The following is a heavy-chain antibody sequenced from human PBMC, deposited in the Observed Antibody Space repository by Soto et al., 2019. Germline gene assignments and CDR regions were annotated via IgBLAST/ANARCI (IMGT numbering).Heavy chain of an antibody. CDR1: GGSISSGGYS. Sequence: QMKLQESGSGLVKPSQTLSLTCAVSGGSISSGGYSWSWIRQPPGKGLEWIGYMYHSGSTYYNPSLKSRVTISVDRSKNQFSLKLSSVTAADTAVYYWARAIGWFGELLGGYYFDYWGQGTLVTVSS. J-gene: IGHJ4*02. V-gene: IGHV4-30-2*01. CDR3: ARAIGWFGELLGGYYFDY. CDR2: MYHSGST. D-gene: IGHD3-10*01.